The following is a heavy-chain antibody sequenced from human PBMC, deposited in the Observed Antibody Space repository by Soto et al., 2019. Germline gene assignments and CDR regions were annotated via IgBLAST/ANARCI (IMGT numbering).Heavy chain of an antibody. J-gene: IGHJ3*02. V-gene: IGHV4-31*03. CDR1: GGSISSGGYY. Sequence: SETLSFTCTVSGGSISSGGYYWSWIRQHPGKGLEWIGYIYYSGSTYYNPSLKSRVTISVDTSKNQFSLKLSSVTAADTAVYYCARGDIVVVPAANPGTYDAFDIWGQGTMVTVAS. CDR3: ARGDIVVVPAANPGTYDAFDI. CDR2: IYYSGST. D-gene: IGHD2-2*01.